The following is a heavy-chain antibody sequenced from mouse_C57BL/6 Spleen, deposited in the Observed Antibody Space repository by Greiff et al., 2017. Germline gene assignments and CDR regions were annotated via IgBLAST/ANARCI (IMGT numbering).Heavy chain of an antibody. CDR1: GFSLTSYG. CDR3: AKRDSSGYYAMDY. Sequence: VQLQQSGPGLVAPSQSLSITCTVSGFSLTSYGVDWVRQPPGKGLSWLGVIWGGGSTNYNSALMSRLSISKDNYKSQVFLKMNSLQTDDTAMYDCAKRDSSGYYAMDYWGQGTSVTVSS. V-gene: IGHV2-9*01. J-gene: IGHJ4*01. D-gene: IGHD3-2*02. CDR2: IWGGGST.